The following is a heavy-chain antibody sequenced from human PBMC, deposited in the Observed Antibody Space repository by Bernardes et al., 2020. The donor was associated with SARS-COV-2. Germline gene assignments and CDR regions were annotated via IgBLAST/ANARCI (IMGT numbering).Heavy chain of an antibody. CDR3: AREMLGGLDAFDI. V-gene: IGHV4-61*02. CDR2: LYTSGSP. CDR1: GASISSGTSY. Sequence: SETLSLTCSVSGASISSGTSYWSWIRQPAGKGLEWIGRLYTSGSPKYNPSLKSRVTISADASKNQFSLKLNSMTAADAAVYYCAREMLGGLDAFDIWGQGTKITVSS. J-gene: IGHJ3*02. D-gene: IGHD3-16*01.